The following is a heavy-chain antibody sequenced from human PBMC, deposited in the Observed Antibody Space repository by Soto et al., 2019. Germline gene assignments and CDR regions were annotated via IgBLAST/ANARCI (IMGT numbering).Heavy chain of an antibody. V-gene: IGHV1-18*04. D-gene: IGHD6-13*01. CDR2: ISAYNGNT. CDR3: ARDLEIAAAGYYYYYGMDV. J-gene: IGHJ6*02. Sequence: GASVKVSCKASGYTFTSYGISWVRQAPGQGLEWMGWISAYNGNTNYAQKLQGRVTMTTDTSTSTAYMELRSLRSDDTAMYYCARDLEIAAAGYYYYYGMDVWGQGTTVTVSS. CDR1: GYTFTSYG.